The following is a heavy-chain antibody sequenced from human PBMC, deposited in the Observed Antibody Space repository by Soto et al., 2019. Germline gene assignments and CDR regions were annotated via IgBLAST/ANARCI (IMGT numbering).Heavy chain of an antibody. CDR2: MNPNSGNT. D-gene: IGHD3-22*01. V-gene: IGHV1-8*01. CDR3: AKDSSGYPGGYFDY. Sequence: ASVKVSCKASGYTFTSYDINWVRQATGQGLEWMGWMNPNSGNTGYAQKFQGRVTMTRNTSISTAYMELNSLRAEDTAVYYCAKDSSGYPGGYFDYWGQGTLVTVSS. CDR1: GYTFTSYD. J-gene: IGHJ4*02.